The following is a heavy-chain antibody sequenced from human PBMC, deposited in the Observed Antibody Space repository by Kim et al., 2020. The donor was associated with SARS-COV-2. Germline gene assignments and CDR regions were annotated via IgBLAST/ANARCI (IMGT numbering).Heavy chain of an antibody. V-gene: IGHV4-39*01. Sequence: PSLKRRVTISVDTSKNQFSLKLSSVTAADTAVYYCATQAREFPVRVNGVDPWGQGTLVTVSS. CDR3: ATQAREFPVRVNGVDP. J-gene: IGHJ5*02. D-gene: IGHD3-10*01.